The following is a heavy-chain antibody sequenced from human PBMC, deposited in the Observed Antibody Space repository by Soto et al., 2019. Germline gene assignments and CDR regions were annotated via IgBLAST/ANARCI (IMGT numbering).Heavy chain of an antibody. V-gene: IGHV3-30*18. D-gene: IGHD3-22*01. CDR1: GFTFSSYG. CDR3: AKDSNYDSSGYYS. Sequence: GGSLRLSCAASGFTFSSYGMHWVRQAPGKGLEWVAVISYDGSNKYYADSVKGRFTISRDNSKNTLYLQMNSLRAEDTAVYYCAKDSNYDSSGYYSWGQGTLVTVSS. J-gene: IGHJ4*02. CDR2: ISYDGSNK.